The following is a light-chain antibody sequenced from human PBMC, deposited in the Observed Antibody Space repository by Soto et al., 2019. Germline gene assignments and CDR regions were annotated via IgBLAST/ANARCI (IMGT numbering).Light chain of an antibody. J-gene: IGKJ1*01. CDR2: KAS. Sequence: DIQMTQSPSTLSASVGDRVTITCRASQSISSWLARYQQKPGKAPKLLIYKASSLESGVPSRFSGSGSGTQFTLTISSLQPDEFATYYCLQYNSYSRTFGQGTKVEIK. CDR3: LQYNSYSRT. CDR1: QSISSW. V-gene: IGKV1-5*03.